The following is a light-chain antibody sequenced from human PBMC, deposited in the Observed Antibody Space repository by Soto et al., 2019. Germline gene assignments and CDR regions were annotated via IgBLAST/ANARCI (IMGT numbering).Light chain of an antibody. CDR2: DVS. J-gene: IGLJ2*01. V-gene: IGLV2-14*01. CDR1: SSDVGGYNY. Sequence: QSALTQPASVSGSPGQSITISCTGTSSDVGGYNYVSWYQQHPGKAPKLMIYDVSNRPSGVSNRFSGSKSGNMASLTISGLQAEDEADYYCSSYTSSSTRNVVFGGGTKLTVL. CDR3: SSYTSSSTRNVV.